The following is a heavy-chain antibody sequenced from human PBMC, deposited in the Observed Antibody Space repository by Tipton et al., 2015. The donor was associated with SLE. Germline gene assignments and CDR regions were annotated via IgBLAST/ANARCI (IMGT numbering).Heavy chain of an antibody. CDR3: ARGRLLNYFDY. D-gene: IGHD2-8*01. CDR2: IYSSGST. J-gene: IGHJ4*02. Sequence: TLSLTCSVSGGSISSGTYYWTWIRQHPGKGLEWIAYIYSSGSTYYNPSLKSRVAISVDTSKSQFSLKLRSVTAADTAVYYCARGRLLNYFDYWGQGSLVTVSS. V-gene: IGHV4-31*03. CDR1: GGSISSGTYY.